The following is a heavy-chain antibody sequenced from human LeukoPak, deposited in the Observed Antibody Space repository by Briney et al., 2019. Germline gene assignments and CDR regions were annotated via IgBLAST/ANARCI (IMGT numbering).Heavy chain of an antibody. V-gene: IGHV3-73*01. CDR1: GFTFSGSA. D-gene: IGHD3-9*01. CDR2: IRSKANSYAT. CDR3: ARSGGVRYFDWFSVNTPEYYFDY. Sequence: GGSLRLSCAASGFTFSGSAMHWVRQASGKGLEWVGRIRSKANSYATAYAASVKGRFTISRDDSKNTAYLQMNSLKTEDTAVYYCARSGGVRYFDWFSVNTPEYYFDYWGQGTLVTVSS. J-gene: IGHJ4*02.